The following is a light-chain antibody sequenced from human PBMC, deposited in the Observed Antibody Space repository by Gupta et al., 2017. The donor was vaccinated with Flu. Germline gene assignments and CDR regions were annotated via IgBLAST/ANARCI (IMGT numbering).Light chain of an antibody. Sequence: PSSVSASIGDRVTITCRASQGLNRWLVWYQQKPGKAPELLSPASSSLQSGVPSRFIGSGSGGDFTLTINSLQPEDFATYYCQQADSFPLTFGGGTKVEV. CDR3: QQADSFPLT. V-gene: IGKV1-12*01. CDR2: ASS. J-gene: IGKJ4*01. CDR1: QGLNRW.